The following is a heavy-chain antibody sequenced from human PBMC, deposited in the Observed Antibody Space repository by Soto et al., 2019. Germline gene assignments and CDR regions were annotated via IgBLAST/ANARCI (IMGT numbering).Heavy chain of an antibody. D-gene: IGHD1-20*01. J-gene: IGHJ4*02. CDR1: GFNVGAFA. CDR2: ISVSDAFI. Sequence: EVQLLESGGDLVQPGGSLRLSCAASGFNVGAFAVNWVRQAPGKGLEWVSGISVSDAFIYYADSVRGRFSISRDASENILYLQRNSLRVDVTALYYCTRETVAGITGLDYWGPGTMVTVSS. V-gene: IGHV3-23*01. CDR3: TRETVAGITGLDY.